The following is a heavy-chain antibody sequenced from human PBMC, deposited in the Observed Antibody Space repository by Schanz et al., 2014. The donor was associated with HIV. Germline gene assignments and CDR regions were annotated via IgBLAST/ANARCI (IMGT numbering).Heavy chain of an antibody. CDR1: GGSVSTNNYF. D-gene: IGHD3-22*01. V-gene: IGHV4-61*01. CDR3: ASYDSSGYYKGPFDF. Sequence: QLQLQESGPGLVKPSETLSLTCTVSGGSVSTNNYFWSWIRQPPGKGLEWIGYIFYTGSTGYNPSRKSRASISVDTSKNQFSLKLRSVTAADTAVYFCASYDSSGYYKGPFDFWGQGTPVTVSS. J-gene: IGHJ4*02. CDR2: IFYTGST.